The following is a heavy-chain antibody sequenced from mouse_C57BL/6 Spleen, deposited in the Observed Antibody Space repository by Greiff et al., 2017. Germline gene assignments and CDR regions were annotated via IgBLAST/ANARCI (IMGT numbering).Heavy chain of an antibody. V-gene: IGHV1-52*01. CDR3: AREGLTTVVATFDYFGD. CDR1: GYTFTSYW. J-gene: IGHJ2*01. D-gene: IGHD1-1*01. Sequence: VQLQQPGAELVRPGSSVKLSCKASGYTFTSYWMHWVKQRPIQGLEWIGNIDPSDSETHYNPKFKDKATLTVDKSSSTAYMQLSSLTSEDSAVYYCAREGLTTVVATFDYFGDWGQGTTLSVAS. CDR2: IDPSDSET.